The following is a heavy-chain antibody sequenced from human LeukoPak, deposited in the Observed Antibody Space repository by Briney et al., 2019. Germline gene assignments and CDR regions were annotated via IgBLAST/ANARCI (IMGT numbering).Heavy chain of an antibody. CDR1: GGSISSGGYY. Sequence: SETLSLTCTVSGGSISSGGYYWSWIRQHPGKGLEWIGYIYYSGSTYYNPPLKSRVTISVDTSKNQFSLKLSSVTAADTAVYYCARYGDLGGHFDYWGQGTLVTVSS. J-gene: IGHJ4*02. D-gene: IGHD4-17*01. CDR3: ARYGDLGGHFDY. CDR2: IYYSGST. V-gene: IGHV4-31*03.